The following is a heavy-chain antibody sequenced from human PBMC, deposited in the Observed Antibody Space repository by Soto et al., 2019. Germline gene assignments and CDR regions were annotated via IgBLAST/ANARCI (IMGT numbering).Heavy chain of an antibody. J-gene: IGHJ6*03. D-gene: IGHD2-8*01. CDR1: GFTFSSYA. CDR3: VAPACTNGVCYYYMDV. V-gene: IGHV3-23*01. Sequence: GGSLRLSCAASGFTFSSYAMTWVRQAPGKGLEWVSAITKSGGTTFYPDSVKGRFTISRDNSKSRLYLQMNSLRAEDTAVYYCVAPACTNGVCYYYMDVWGKGTTVTVSS. CDR2: ITKSGGTT.